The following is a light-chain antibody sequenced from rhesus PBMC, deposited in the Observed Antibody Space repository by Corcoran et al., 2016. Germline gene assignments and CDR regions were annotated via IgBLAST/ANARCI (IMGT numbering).Light chain of an antibody. Sequence: EIVMTQSPATLSLSPGERATLSCRASQSVSSYVAWYQPKPEQAPRLLINGASSRATGIPSRFSGSGLGTDFPLIISSLEPEDVGVYYCQQYNNWNTFGGGTKVELK. CDR1: QSVSSY. V-gene: IGKV3S9*01. CDR3: QQYNNWNT. CDR2: GAS. J-gene: IGKJ4*01.